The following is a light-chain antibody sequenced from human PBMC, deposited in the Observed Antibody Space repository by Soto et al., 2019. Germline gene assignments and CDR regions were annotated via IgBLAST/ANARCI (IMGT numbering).Light chain of an antibody. CDR2: EVT. Sequence: QSVLTQPASVSGSPGHSIAISCTGTSGDVGGYDYVPWYQQHPDKAPKLMIYEVTKRPSWVSNRFSGSKSGNTASLTISGLQPEDEADYYCSSHTSGSTRVFGSGTKVTVL. CDR1: SGDVGGYDY. V-gene: IGLV2-14*01. J-gene: IGLJ1*01. CDR3: SSHTSGSTRV.